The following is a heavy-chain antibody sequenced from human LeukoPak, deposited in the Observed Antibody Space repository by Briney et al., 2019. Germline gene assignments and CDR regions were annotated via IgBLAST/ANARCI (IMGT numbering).Heavy chain of an antibody. V-gene: IGHV1-46*01. D-gene: IGHD1-26*01. CDR3: ARDLYSHGIFSHSF. J-gene: IGHJ4*02. CDR2: INPSEGIT. Sequence: ASVKVSCKAFGYTFTDFYIHWVRQAPGQGLEFLGLINPSEGITEYPQKFQGRVTITSDTSMDTVYMSLSSLTSEDTAMYYCARDLYSHGIFSHSFWGQGTLVTVSS. CDR1: GYTFTDFY.